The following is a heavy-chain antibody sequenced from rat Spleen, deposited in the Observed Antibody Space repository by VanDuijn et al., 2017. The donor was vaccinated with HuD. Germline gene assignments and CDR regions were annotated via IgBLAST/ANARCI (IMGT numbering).Heavy chain of an antibody. CDR1: GFSLTNYG. CDR2: IWSGGNT. J-gene: IGHJ3*01. Sequence: QVQLKESGPVLVQASETLSLPCTVSGFSLTNYGVSWVRQPPGKGLEWMGAIWSGGNTDYNSALKSRLSINRDTSKSQVFLKMNSLQTEDTAIYFCTSPFRWFAYWGQGTLVTVSS. V-gene: IGHV2-15*01. CDR3: TSPFRWFAY.